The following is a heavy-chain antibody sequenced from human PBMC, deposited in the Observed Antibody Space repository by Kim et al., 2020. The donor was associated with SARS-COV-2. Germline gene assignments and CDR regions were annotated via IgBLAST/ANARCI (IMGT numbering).Heavy chain of an antibody. CDR2: IWFDGSNK. D-gene: IGHD6-13*01. Sequence: GGSLRLSCAASGFIFSDYAMQWVRQAPGKGLEWVAVIWFDGSNKFYADSVKGRSTISRDNSKNTVYLQMHSLRAEDTAVYYCARAEIAAAGSNSLPFDY. V-gene: IGHV3-33*01. CDR1: GFIFSDYA. CDR3: ARAEIAAAGSNSLPFDY. J-gene: IGHJ4*01.